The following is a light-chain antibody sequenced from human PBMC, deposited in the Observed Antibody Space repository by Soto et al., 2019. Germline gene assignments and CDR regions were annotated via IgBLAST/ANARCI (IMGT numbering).Light chain of an antibody. CDR1: SSNIGTGYD. CDR3: QSYDSSLSGYV. CDR2: RNS. V-gene: IGLV1-40*01. J-gene: IGLJ1*01. Sequence: VVTQPRSVCGSPGQRVTTSCTGSSSNIGTGYDVHWYQQLPGTAPKLLIYRNSNRPSGVPDRFSGSKSGTSASLAITGLQAEDEGDYYCQSYDSSLSGYVFGTGTKVTVL.